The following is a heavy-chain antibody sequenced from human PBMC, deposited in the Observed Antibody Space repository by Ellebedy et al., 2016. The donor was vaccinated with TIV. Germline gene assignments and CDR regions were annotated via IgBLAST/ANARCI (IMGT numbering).Heavy chain of an antibody. V-gene: IGHV3-23*01. CDR1: GFTFSSYA. CDR3: ARDLEGVKQQLVPDAFDI. J-gene: IGHJ3*02. CDR2: ISGSGGST. D-gene: IGHD6-13*01. Sequence: GESLKISCAASGFTFSSYAMSWVRQAPGKGLEWVSAISGSGGSTYYADSVKGRFTISRDNSKNTLYLQMNSLRAEDMAVYYCARDLEGVKQQLVPDAFDIWGQGTMVTVSS.